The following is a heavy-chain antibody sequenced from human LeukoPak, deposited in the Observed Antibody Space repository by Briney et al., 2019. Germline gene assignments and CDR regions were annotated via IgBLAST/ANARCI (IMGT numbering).Heavy chain of an antibody. CDR1: GASISSTGYY. V-gene: IGHV4-39*07. Sequence: SETLSLTCTVSGASISSTGYYWAWIRQPPGKGLEWIGNIYNGGGTYYTPSLQRRVTISADTSKKQFSLKLSSVTAADTAVYYCARVGYYDSGSYWGWGQGTLVTVS. CDR3: ARVGYYDSGSYWG. J-gene: IGHJ4*02. CDR2: IYNGGGT. D-gene: IGHD3-10*01.